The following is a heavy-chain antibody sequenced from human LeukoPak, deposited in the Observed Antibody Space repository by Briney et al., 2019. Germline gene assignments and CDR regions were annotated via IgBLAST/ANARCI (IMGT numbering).Heavy chain of an antibody. V-gene: IGHV1-46*01. CDR2: INPSGGST. CDR1: GNSIINYA. J-gene: IGHJ4*02. Sequence: ASVKVSCKASGNSIINYAVSWVRQAPGQGLEWMGIINPSGGSTSYAQKFQGRVTMTRDTSTSTVYMELSSLRSEDTAVYYCARGGYSYDIRQSLMIDYWGQGTLVTVSS. CDR3: ARGGYSYDIRQSLMIDY. D-gene: IGHD5-18*01.